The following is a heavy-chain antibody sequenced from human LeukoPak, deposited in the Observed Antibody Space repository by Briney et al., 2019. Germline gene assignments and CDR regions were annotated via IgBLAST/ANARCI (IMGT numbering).Heavy chain of an antibody. CDR2: IRYDGSNI. CDR3: AKDLLNLGSSSAKG. Sequence: HPGGSLRLSCAASVFTFSSYGMHWVRQAPGKGLEWVAFIRYDGSNIYYADSVKGRFTISRDNSKNTLYLQMNSLRAEDTAVYYCAKDLLNLGSSSAKGWGQGTLVTVSS. CDR1: VFTFSSYG. D-gene: IGHD6-6*01. V-gene: IGHV3-30*02. J-gene: IGHJ4*02.